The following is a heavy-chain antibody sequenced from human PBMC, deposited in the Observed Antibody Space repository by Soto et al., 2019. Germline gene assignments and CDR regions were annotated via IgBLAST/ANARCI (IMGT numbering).Heavy chain of an antibody. J-gene: IGHJ5*02. D-gene: IGHD4-17*01. Sequence: ASVKVSCKASGYTFTSYGISWVRQAPGQGLEWMGWISAYNGNTNYAQKLQGRVTMNTDTSTMTAYMELRSLRSDDTAVYYCARDRNGDFGGWFDPWGQGTLVTVSS. CDR3: ARDRNGDFGGWFDP. CDR2: ISAYNGNT. CDR1: GYTFTSYG. V-gene: IGHV1-18*01.